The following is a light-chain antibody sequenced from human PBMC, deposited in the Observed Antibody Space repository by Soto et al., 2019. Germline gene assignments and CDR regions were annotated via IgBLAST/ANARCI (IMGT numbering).Light chain of an antibody. CDR2: KAS. CDR1: ESISSC. V-gene: IGKV1-5*03. Sequence: DIQMTQSPSTLSASVGDRVTITCRAIESISSCVAWNQHKPGKAPQLLIYKASNLESGVPSRFSGSGSGTEFNLTIISLQPDDFATYYCQQYNSYSLTLGGWTKVEI. CDR3: QQYNSYSLT. J-gene: IGKJ4*01.